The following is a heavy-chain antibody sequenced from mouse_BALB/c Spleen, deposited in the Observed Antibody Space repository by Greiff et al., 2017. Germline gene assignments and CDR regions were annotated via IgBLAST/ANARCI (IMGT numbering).Heavy chain of an antibody. J-gene: IGHJ2*01. V-gene: IGHV1-69*02. CDR3: ARSIYFDY. CDR2: IDPSDSYT. Sequence: QVQLQQPGAELVKPGASVKLSCKASGYTFTSYWMHWVKQRPGQGLEWIGEIDPSDSYTNYNQKFKGKATLTVDKSSSTAYMQLSSLTSEDSAVYYCARSIYFDYWGQGTTLTVSS. CDR1: GYTFTSYW.